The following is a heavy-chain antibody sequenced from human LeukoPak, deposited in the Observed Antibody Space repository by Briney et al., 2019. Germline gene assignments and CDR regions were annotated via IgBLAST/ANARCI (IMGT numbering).Heavy chain of an antibody. J-gene: IGHJ6*03. CDR1: GFTFANYA. V-gene: IGHV3-23*01. CDR2: ISTDGTT. CDR3: AKLGHGGYYSYMDV. D-gene: IGHD3-16*01. Sequence: GGSLRLSCAVSGFTFANYAMTWVRQAPGKGLESVSSISTDGTTYYAHSVKDRFTLSRDNSKNTLYLQMSSLRAEDTAVYYCAKLGHGGYYSYMDVWGKGTTVTVSS.